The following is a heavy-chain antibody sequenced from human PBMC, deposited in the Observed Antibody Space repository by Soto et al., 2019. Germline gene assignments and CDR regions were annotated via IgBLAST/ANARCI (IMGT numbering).Heavy chain of an antibody. CDR1: GGTFSSYA. D-gene: IGHD1-26*01. Sequence: QVQLVQSGAEVKKPGSSVKVSCKASGGTFSSYAISWVRQAPGQGLEWMGGIIPIFGTANYAQKFQGRVTITADESTGTAYMELSSLRSEDTAVYYCARAPGYSGSYPPGGAFDIWGQGTMVTVSS. V-gene: IGHV1-69*01. CDR2: IIPIFGTA. CDR3: ARAPGYSGSYPPGGAFDI. J-gene: IGHJ3*02.